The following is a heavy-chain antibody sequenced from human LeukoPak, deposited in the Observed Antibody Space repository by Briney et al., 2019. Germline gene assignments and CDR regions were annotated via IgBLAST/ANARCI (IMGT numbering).Heavy chain of an antibody. D-gene: IGHD6-13*01. V-gene: IGHV3-15*01. CDR3: TTDAGYTSRWYNY. Sequence: AGGSLRLSCAASGFTFNNAYMCWVRQAPGKGLEWVGRIKNKVDSGTIDYGAPVKGRFTISRDDSRNTLYLQMNSLKTEDTAVYYCTTDAGYTSRWYNYWGQGTLVTVSS. CDR1: GFTFNNAY. J-gene: IGHJ4*02. CDR2: IKNKVDSGTI.